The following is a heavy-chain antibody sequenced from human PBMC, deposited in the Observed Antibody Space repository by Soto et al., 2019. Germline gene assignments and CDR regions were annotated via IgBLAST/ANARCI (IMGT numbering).Heavy chain of an antibody. CDR1: SGSISSSNW. J-gene: IGHJ4*02. D-gene: IGHD5-18*01. Sequence: SETLSLTCAVSSGSISSSNWWSWVRQPPGKGLEWIGEIYHSGSTNYNPSLKSRVTISVDKSKNQFSLKLSSVTAADTAVYYCARVGYRENYFDYWGQGTLVTVSS. V-gene: IGHV4-4*02. CDR3: ARVGYRENYFDY. CDR2: IYHSGST.